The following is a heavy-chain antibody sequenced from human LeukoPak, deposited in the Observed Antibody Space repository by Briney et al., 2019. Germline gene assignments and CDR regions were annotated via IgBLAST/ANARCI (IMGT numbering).Heavy chain of an antibody. CDR3: ARGTWTIAVAGSYAFDI. CDR2: ISAYNGNT. CDR1: GYTFTSYG. D-gene: IGHD6-19*01. J-gene: IGHJ3*02. Sequence: ASVKVSCKASGYTFTSYGISWVRQAPGQGLEWMGWISAYNGNTNCAQKLQGRVTMTTDTSTSTAYMELRSLRSDDTAVYYCARGTWTIAVAGSYAFDIWGQGTMVTVSS. V-gene: IGHV1-18*01.